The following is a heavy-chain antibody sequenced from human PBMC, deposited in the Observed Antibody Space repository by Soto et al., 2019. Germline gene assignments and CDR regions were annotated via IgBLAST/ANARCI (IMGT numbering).Heavy chain of an antibody. V-gene: IGHV4-59*11. Sequence: TPSPPRPVSGGDISNHYWSWIPQPPGKGLEWSGYIYHTGNTKYTPSLKSRLTISVDTSKNQFSLKLNSVTAADTAIYYCARDAGPDALLSDGMDVWGQGTPVT. J-gene: IGHJ6*02. CDR1: GGDISNHY. CDR3: ARDAGPDALLSDGMDV. CDR2: IYHTGNT.